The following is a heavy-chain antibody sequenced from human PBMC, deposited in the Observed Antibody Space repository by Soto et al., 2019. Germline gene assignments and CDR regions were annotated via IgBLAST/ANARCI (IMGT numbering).Heavy chain of an antibody. CDR3: ARDSALAVAGKGYYFDY. V-gene: IGHV1-3*01. CDR1: GYTFTSYA. Sequence: ASVKVSCKASGYTFTSYAMHWVRQAPGQRLEWMGWINAGNGNTKYSQKFQGRVTITRDTSASTAYMELSSLRSEDTAVYYCARDSALAVAGKGYYFDYWGQGTLVTVSS. CDR2: INAGNGNT. D-gene: IGHD6-19*01. J-gene: IGHJ4*02.